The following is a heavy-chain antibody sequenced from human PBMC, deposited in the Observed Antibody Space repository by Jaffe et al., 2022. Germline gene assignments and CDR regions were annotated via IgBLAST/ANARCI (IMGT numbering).Heavy chain of an antibody. CDR3: ARDGVVVPAATIYYYYYMDV. J-gene: IGHJ6*03. CDR1: GFTFSSYS. V-gene: IGHV3-21*01. CDR2: ISSSSSYI. D-gene: IGHD2-2*01. Sequence: EVQLVESGGGLVKPGGSLRLSCAASGFTFSSYSMNWVRQAPGKGLEWVSSISSSSSYIYYADSVKGRFTISRDNAKNSLYLQMNSLRAEDTAVYYCARDGVVVPAATIYYYYYMDVWGKGTTVTVSS.